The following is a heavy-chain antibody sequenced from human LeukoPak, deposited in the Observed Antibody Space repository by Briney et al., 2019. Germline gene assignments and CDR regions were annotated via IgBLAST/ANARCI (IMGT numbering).Heavy chain of an antibody. V-gene: IGHV1-8*01. CDR3: ARRGSNYYESSGYLSFDY. D-gene: IGHD3-22*01. CDR1: GYTFTSYD. J-gene: IGHJ4*02. Sequence: ASVKVSCKASGYTFTSYDINWVRQATGQGLEWMGWMNPNSGNTGYAQKFQGRVTMTRNTSISTAYMELSSLRSEDTAVYYCARRGSNYYESSGYLSFDYWGQGTLVTVSS. CDR2: MNPNSGNT.